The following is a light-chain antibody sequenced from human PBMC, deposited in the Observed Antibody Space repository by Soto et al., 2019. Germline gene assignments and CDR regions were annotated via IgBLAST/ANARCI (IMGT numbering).Light chain of an antibody. CDR1: QSVSGY. CDR3: QQYGTFSPT. J-gene: IGKJ1*01. Sequence: LSCRASQSVSGYLAWYQQKPGQAPKLLIHDASALPRGVPSRFSGSGSGTNFTLTIASLQPEDFATYYCQQYGTFSPTFGQGTQVDIK. V-gene: IGKV1-5*01. CDR2: DAS.